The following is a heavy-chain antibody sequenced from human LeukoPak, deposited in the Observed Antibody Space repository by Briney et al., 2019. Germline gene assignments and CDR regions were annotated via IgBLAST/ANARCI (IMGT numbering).Heavy chain of an antibody. CDR2: IYYSGST. D-gene: IGHD3-16*01. CDR3: ARDPGGVADAFDI. V-gene: IGHV4-59*01. Sequence: SETLSLTCTVSGGSFGNYYWSWIRQPPGKGLEWIGYIYYSGSTNYNPSLKSRVTISVDTSKNQFSLKVHSVTAADTAVYYCARDPGGVADAFDIWGQGTMVTVSS. J-gene: IGHJ3*02. CDR1: GGSFGNYY.